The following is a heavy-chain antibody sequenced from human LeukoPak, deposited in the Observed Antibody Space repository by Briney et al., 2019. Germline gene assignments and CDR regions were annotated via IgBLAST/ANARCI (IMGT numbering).Heavy chain of an antibody. CDR2: ISYDGSNK. V-gene: IGHV3-30*18. CDR1: GFSFRNYA. Sequence: GGSLRLSCTNSGFSFRNYAMHWVRQAPGKGLEWVAVISYDGSNKYYGDSVKGRFTISRDNSKNTLYLQMNSLRTEDTAVYYCAKTYSSGWWDLDFWGQGTLVSVSS. D-gene: IGHD6-19*01. CDR3: AKTYSSGWWDLDF. J-gene: IGHJ4*02.